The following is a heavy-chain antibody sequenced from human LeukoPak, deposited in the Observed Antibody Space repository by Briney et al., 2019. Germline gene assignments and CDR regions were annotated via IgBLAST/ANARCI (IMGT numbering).Heavy chain of an antibody. CDR2: ISYDGSNK. D-gene: IGHD4-17*01. CDR3: ARDTVTTAYYFDY. CDR1: GFTFSSYG. Sequence: GGSLRLSCAASGFTFSSYGMHWVRQAPGKGLEWVAVISYDGSNKYYADSVKGRFTISGDISTNTLYLQMNSLRADDTAVYYCARDTVTTAYYFDYWGQGTLVTVSS. J-gene: IGHJ4*02. V-gene: IGHV3-30*19.